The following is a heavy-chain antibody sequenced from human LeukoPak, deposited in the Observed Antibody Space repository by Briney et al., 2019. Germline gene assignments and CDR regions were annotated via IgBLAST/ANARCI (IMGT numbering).Heavy chain of an antibody. CDR2: IKQYGSEK. CDR1: GFTFSSYW. V-gene: IGHV3-7*01. Sequence: PGGSLRLSCAASGFTFSSYWMSWVRQAPGKGLEWVANIKQYGSEKYYVDSVKGRFTISRDNAKNPLYLQMDSLRAEDTAVYYCARPTLLRYFDWLLYQRPASFYFDYWGQGTLVTVSS. J-gene: IGHJ4*02. CDR3: ARPTLLRYFDWLLYQRPASFYFDY. D-gene: IGHD3-9*01.